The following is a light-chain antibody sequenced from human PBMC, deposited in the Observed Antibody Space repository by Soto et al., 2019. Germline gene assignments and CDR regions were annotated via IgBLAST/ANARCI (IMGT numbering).Light chain of an antibody. V-gene: IGKV3-20*01. CDR1: QSVSSSY. CDR3: QQYGSSPWT. Sequence: EIVLTQSRATLSLSPGERATLSCLASQSVSSSYLAWYQQKPGQAPRLLIYGASSRATGIPDRFSGSGSGTDFTLTISRLEPEDFAVYYCQQYGSSPWTFGQGTKVDIK. J-gene: IGKJ1*01. CDR2: GAS.